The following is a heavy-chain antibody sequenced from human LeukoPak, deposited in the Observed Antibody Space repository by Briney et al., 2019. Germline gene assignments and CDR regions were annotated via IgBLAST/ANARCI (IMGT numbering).Heavy chain of an antibody. Sequence: GESLKISCKVSGHSFTDYWIGWVRQMPGKALEWMGVIFPGDSDTRYSPSFQGQVTISADKSISTAYLQWSSLKASDTAIYYCASPTGRGCTSSSCYVDAFDIWGQGTMVTVSS. CDR2: IFPGDSDT. D-gene: IGHD2-2*01. CDR3: ASPTGRGCTSSSCYVDAFDI. V-gene: IGHV5-51*01. J-gene: IGHJ3*02. CDR1: GHSFTDYW.